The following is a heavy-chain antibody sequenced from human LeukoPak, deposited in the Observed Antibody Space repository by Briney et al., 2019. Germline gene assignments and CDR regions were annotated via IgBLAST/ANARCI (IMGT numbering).Heavy chain of an antibody. J-gene: IGHJ4*02. CDR3: AKDRDSGSYFGGY. V-gene: IGHV3-30*18. CDR2: ISYDGSNK. CDR1: GFTFSSYG. Sequence: GGSLRLSCAASGFTFSSYGMHWVRQAPGKGLEWVAVISYDGSNKYYADSVKGRFTISRDNSKNTLYLQMNSLRAEDTAVYYCAKDRDSGSYFGGYWGQGTLVTVSS. D-gene: IGHD1-26*01.